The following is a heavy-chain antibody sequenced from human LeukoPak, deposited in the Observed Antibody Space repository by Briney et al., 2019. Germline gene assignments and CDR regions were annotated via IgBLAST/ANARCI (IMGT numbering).Heavy chain of an antibody. CDR3: ARGISSWSDLAAY. D-gene: IGHD6-13*01. CDR1: GYTFTGYY. J-gene: IGHJ4*02. V-gene: IGHV1-2*02. CDR2: INTNSGGT. Sequence: ASVKVSRKASGYTFTGYYLHWVRQAPGQRLKRMGWINTNSGGTNYARKFQGRVTMTRDTSISTAYMEVSRLRSDDTAVYYCARGISSWSDLAAYWGQGTLVTVSS.